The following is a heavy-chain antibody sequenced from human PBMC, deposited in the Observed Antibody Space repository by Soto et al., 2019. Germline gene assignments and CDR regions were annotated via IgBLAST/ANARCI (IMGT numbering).Heavy chain of an antibody. V-gene: IGHV4-59*12. CDR3: ARRGYCTNGVCYYGMDV. Sequence: SETLCLSCLVSGGSIGAYCGRWIRQPQGKGLEWIGRIYYSGSTYYNPSLKSRVTVSVDTSKNQFSLKLSSVTAADTAVYYCARRGYCTNGVCYYGMDVWGQGTTVTVSS. D-gene: IGHD2-8*01. CDR2: IYYSGST. J-gene: IGHJ6*02. CDR1: GGSIGAYC.